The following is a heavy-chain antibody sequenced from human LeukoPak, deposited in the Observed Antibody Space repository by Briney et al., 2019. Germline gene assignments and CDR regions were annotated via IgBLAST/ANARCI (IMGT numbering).Heavy chain of an antibody. V-gene: IGHV1-69-2*01. Sequence: ASVKISCKVSGYTFTDYYMHWVQQAPGKGLEWMGLVDPEDGETIYADKFQGRVTITADTSTDTAYMELSSLRSEDTAVYYCATGAMGMVTANGDRYFDLWGRGPLVTVSS. CDR3: ATGAMGMVTANGDRYFDL. CDR2: VDPEDGET. J-gene: IGHJ2*01. D-gene: IGHD2-21*02. CDR1: GYTFTDYY.